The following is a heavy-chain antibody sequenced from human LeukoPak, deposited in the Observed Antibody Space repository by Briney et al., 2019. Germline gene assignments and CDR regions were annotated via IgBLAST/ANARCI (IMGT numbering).Heavy chain of an antibody. Sequence: GASVKVSCKASGYTFTSYAMHWVRQAPGQRLEWMGWINAGNGNTKYSQKFQGRVTITRDTSASTAYMELSSLRSEDTAVYYCARGRITMIVVAQGDAFDIWGQGTMVTVSS. CDR2: INAGNGNT. V-gene: IGHV1-3*01. D-gene: IGHD3-22*01. CDR3: ARGRITMIVVAQGDAFDI. J-gene: IGHJ3*02. CDR1: GYTFTSYA.